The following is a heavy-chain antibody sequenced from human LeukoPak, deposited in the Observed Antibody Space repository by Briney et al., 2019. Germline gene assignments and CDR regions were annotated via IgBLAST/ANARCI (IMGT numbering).Heavy chain of an antibody. J-gene: IGHJ4*02. V-gene: IGHV1-69*05. CDR1: GGTFSSYA. D-gene: IGHD6-13*01. Sequence: EASVKVSCKASGGTFSSYAISWVRQAPGQGLEWMGGIIPIFGTANYAQKFQGRVTITTDESTSTAYMELSSLRSEDTAVYYCATSVGASSPRPFFDYWGQGTLVTVSS. CDR3: ATSVGASSPRPFFDY. CDR2: IIPIFGTA.